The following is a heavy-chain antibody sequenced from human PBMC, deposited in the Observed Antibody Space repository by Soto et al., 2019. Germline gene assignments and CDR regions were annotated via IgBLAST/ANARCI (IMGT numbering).Heavy chain of an antibody. V-gene: IGHV1-69*13. CDR1: GGTFSSYA. CDR3: ASARATITGYYYYGMDI. J-gene: IGHJ6*02. D-gene: IGHD5-12*01. Sequence: SVKVSCKASGGTFSSYAISWVRQAPGQGLEWMGGIIPIFGTANYAQKFQGRVTITADESTSTAYMELSSLRSEDTAVYYCASARATITGYYYYGMDIWGQGTTVTVSS. CDR2: IIPIFGTA.